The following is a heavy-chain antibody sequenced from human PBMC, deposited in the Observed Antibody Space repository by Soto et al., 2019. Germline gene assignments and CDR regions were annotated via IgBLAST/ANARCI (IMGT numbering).Heavy chain of an antibody. V-gene: IGHV3-23*01. D-gene: IGHD3-22*01. CDR3: AKPMYYYDSSGYYYVSPANDDAFDI. Sequence: GGSLRLSCAASGFTFSSYAMSWVRQAPGKGLEWVSAISGSGGSTYYADSVKGRFTISRDNSKNTLYLQMNSLRAEDTAVYYCAKPMYYYDSSGYYYVSPANDDAFDIWGQGTMVTVSS. J-gene: IGHJ3*02. CDR1: GFTFSSYA. CDR2: ISGSGGST.